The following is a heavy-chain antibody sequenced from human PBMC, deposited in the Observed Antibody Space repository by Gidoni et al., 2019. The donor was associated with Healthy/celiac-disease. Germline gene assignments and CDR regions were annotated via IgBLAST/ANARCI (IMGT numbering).Heavy chain of an antibody. V-gene: IGHV3-23*01. Sequence: EVQLLVSGGGLVQPGGSLRLSCAASCFTFRSYAMSWVRQAPGKGLEWVSAISGSGGSTYYADSVKGRFTISRDNSKNTLYLQMNSLRAEDTAVYYCAKDRGEYSSPVDAFDIWGQGTMVTVSS. CDR1: CFTFRSYA. D-gene: IGHD6-6*01. CDR2: ISGSGGST. CDR3: AKDRGEYSSPVDAFDI. J-gene: IGHJ3*02.